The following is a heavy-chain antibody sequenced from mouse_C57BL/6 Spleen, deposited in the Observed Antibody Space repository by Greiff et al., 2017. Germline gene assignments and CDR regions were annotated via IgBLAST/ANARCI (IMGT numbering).Heavy chain of an antibody. V-gene: IGHV5-4*01. D-gene: IGHD1-1*01. CDR3: ARDPFNYYGSSPSCDY. Sequence: EVKLMESGGGLVKPGGSLKLSCAASGFTFSSYAMSWVRQTPEKRLEWVATISDGGSYTYYPDNGKGRFTISRDNAKNNLYLQMSHLKSEDTAMYYCARDPFNYYGSSPSCDYWGQGTTLTVSS. J-gene: IGHJ2*01. CDR1: GFTFSSYA. CDR2: ISDGGSYT.